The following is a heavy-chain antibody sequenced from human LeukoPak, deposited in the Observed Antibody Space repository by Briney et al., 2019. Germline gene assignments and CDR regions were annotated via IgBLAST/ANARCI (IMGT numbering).Heavy chain of an antibody. CDR2: IDPFTGGT. D-gene: IGHD1-26*01. CDR1: GYSFTVYY. V-gene: IGHV1-2*02. CDR3: ARPYSGSYQGWTDP. J-gene: IGHJ5*02. Sequence: SVTLSCTGSGYSFTVYYIYWVRQAHGQGIEWMGGIDPFTGGTNYALKFQGRVTVTSDTSVSTAYMELCSLRSDDTAVYYCARPYSGSYQGWTDPWGQGTLVIVSS.